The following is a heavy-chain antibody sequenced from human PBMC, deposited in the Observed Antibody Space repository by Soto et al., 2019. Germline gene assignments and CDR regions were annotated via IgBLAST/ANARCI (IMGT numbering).Heavy chain of an antibody. J-gene: IGHJ6*02. CDR1: GFTFSSYS. CDR3: ARDRGCGSGSYYYYYGMDV. Sequence: GGSLRLSCAASGFTFSSYSMNWVRQAPGKGLEWVSSISSSSSYIYYADSVKGRFTISRDNAKNSLYLQMNSLRAEDTAVYYCARDRGCGSGSYYYYYGMDVWGQGTTVTVSS. D-gene: IGHD3-10*01. CDR2: ISSSSSYI. V-gene: IGHV3-21*01.